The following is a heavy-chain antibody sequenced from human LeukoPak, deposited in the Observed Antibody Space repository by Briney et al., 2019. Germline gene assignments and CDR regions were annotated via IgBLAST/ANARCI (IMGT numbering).Heavy chain of an antibody. J-gene: IGHJ5*02. D-gene: IGHD5-18*01. V-gene: IGHV3-23*01. CDR3: SKNPYSDGSHWFDP. Sequence: GGSLRLSCAASGFTFSSYAMSWVRQAPGKGLEWVSTVSYNDVNTYYADSVKGRFFISRDNSRNTLYLQMNSLRAEDTAIYYCSKNPYSDGSHWFDPWGQGTLVTVSS. CDR2: VSYNDVNT. CDR1: GFTFSSYA.